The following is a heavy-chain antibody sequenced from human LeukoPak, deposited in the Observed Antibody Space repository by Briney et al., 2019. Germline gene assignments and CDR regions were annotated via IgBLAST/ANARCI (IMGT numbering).Heavy chain of an antibody. CDR3: GVSGGSSPGY. Sequence: PGGSLRLSCAASGFTFSSYDMWWVRQAPGKGLEWVSYISSSSSSLYYADSVKGRFTISRDNAKNSLYLQMNSLSVEDTAVYHCGVSGGSSPGYWGQGTPGTVSS. V-gene: IGHV3-48*03. J-gene: IGHJ4*02. D-gene: IGHD2-15*01. CDR1: GFTFSSYD. CDR2: ISSSSSSL.